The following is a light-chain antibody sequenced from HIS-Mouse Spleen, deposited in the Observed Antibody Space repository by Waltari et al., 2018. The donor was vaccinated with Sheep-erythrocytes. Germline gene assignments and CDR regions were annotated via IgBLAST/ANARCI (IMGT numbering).Light chain of an antibody. V-gene: IGKV4-1*01. Sequence: IVMTQSPDSLAVSLGERATINCKSSQSVLYSSNNKNYLAWYQQKPGQPPQLLIYWASTRESGVPDRFSGSGSGTDFTLTISSLQAEDVAVYYCQQYYSTPLTFGGGTK. CDR2: WAS. J-gene: IGKJ4*01. CDR3: QQYYSTPLT. CDR1: QSVLYSSNNKNY.